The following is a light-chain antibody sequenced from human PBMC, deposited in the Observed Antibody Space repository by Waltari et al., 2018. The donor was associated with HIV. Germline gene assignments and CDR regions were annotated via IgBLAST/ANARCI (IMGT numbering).Light chain of an antibody. CDR3: CSYAGDYTFVL. V-gene: IGLV2-11*01. CDR2: DVS. J-gene: IGLJ2*01. Sequence: QSALTQPRAVSGSPGQSVTISCTGTSSDVGGYNYVSRYQQHPGKAPKLMIYDVSKRPSGVPDRFSVSKSGNTASLTISGLQAEYEADYYCCSYAGDYTFVLFGGGTKLTVL. CDR1: SSDVGGYNY.